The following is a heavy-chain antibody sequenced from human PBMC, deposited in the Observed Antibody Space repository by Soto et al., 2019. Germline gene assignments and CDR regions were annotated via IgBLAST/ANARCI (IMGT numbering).Heavy chain of an antibody. CDR3: AKWSIVVVPAAGDFDY. CDR2: ISGSGGST. CDR1: GFTFSSYA. D-gene: IGHD2-2*01. V-gene: IGHV3-23*01. Sequence: EVQLLESGGGLVQPGGSLRLSCAASGFTFSSYAMSWVRQAPGKGLEWVSVISGSGGSTYYADSVKGRFTISRDNSKNTLYLQMNSLRAEDTAVYYCAKWSIVVVPAAGDFDYWGQRTLVTVSS. J-gene: IGHJ4*02.